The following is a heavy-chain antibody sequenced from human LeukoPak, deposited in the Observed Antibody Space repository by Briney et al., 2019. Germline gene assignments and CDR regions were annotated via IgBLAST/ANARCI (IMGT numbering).Heavy chain of an antibody. Sequence: SETLSLTCTVSGGSISSSIYYWGWIRQPPGKGLEWIGSIYYSGSTNYNPSLKSRVTISVDTSKNQFSLKLSSVTAADTAVYYCARGYYDFSKHWFDPWGQGTLVTVSS. CDR3: ARGYYDFSKHWFDP. D-gene: IGHD3-3*01. V-gene: IGHV4-39*07. CDR2: IYYSGST. J-gene: IGHJ5*02. CDR1: GGSISSSIYY.